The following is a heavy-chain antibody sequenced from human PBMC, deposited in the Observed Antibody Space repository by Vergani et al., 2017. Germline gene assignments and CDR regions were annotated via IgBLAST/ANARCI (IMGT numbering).Heavy chain of an antibody. D-gene: IGHD3-3*01. V-gene: IGHV3-23*01. Sequence: EVQLLESGGGLVQPGGSLRLSCAASGFTFSSYAMSWVRQAPGKGLEWVSAISGSGGSTYYADSVKGRFTISRDNSKNTLYLQMNSLRAEDTAVYYCARVSTIFGVVIENYFDYWGQGTLVTVSS. CDR3: ARVSTIFGVVIENYFDY. J-gene: IGHJ4*02. CDR2: ISGSGGST. CDR1: GFTFSSYA.